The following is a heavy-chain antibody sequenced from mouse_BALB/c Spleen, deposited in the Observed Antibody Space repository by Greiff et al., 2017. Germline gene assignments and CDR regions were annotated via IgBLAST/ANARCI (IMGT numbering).Heavy chain of an antibody. Sequence: EVKVVESGGGLVQPGGSRKLSCAASGFTFSSFGMHWVRQAPEKGLEWVAYISSGSSTIYYADTVKGRFTISRDNPKNTLFLQMTSLRSEDTAMYYCAREVPAWFAYWGQGTLVTVSA. J-gene: IGHJ3*01. CDR2: ISSGSSTI. D-gene: IGHD2-14*01. CDR1: GFTFSSFG. CDR3: AREVPAWFAY. V-gene: IGHV5-17*02.